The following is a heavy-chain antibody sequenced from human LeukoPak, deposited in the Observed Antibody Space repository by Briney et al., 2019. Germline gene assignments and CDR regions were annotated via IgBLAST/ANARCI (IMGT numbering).Heavy chain of an antibody. D-gene: IGHD6-6*01. V-gene: IGHV1-2*02. CDR2: INPNSGGT. CDR3: ARGEKVSSSGQANFDY. Sequence: ASVKVSCKASGYTFSGYYMHWVRQAPGQELEWMGWINPNSGGTNYAQKFRGRVTMTRDTSISTAYMELSRLRSDDTAVYYCARGEKVSSSGQANFDYWGQGTLVTVSS. J-gene: IGHJ4*02. CDR1: GYTFSGYY.